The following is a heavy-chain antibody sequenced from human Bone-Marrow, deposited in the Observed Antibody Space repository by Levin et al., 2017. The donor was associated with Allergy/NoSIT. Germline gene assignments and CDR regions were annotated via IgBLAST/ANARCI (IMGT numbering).Heavy chain of an antibody. V-gene: IGHV3-33*01. Sequence: GGSLRLSCAASGFTFSSYGMHWVRQAPGKGLEWVAVIWYDGSNKYYADSVKGRFTISRDNSKNTLYLQMNSLRAEDTAVYYCARPHNRRGTDGMDVWGQGTTVTVSS. CDR1: GFTFSSYG. D-gene: IGHD1-14*01. CDR2: IWYDGSNK. CDR3: ARPHNRRGTDGMDV. J-gene: IGHJ6*02.